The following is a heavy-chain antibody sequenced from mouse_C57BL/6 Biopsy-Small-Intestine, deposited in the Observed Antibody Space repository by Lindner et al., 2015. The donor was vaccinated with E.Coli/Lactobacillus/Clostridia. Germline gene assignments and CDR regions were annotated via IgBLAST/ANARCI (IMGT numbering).Heavy chain of an antibody. J-gene: IGHJ4*01. CDR1: GYAFSSYW. Sequence: VQLQESGAELVKPGASVKISCKASGYAFSSYWMNWVKQRPGKGLEWIGQIYPGDGDTNYNGKFKGKATLTADKSSSTAYMQLSSLTSEDSAVYFCARGVFTTVAYYYAMDYWGQGTSVTVSS. CDR3: ARGVFTTVAYYYAMDY. V-gene: IGHV1-80*01. D-gene: IGHD1-1*01. CDR2: IYPGDGDT.